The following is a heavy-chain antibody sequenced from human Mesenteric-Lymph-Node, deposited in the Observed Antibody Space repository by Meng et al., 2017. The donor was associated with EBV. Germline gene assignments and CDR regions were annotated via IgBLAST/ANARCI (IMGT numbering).Heavy chain of an antibody. CDR3: ARADSSGPWHFDY. D-gene: IGHD3-22*01. V-gene: IGHV4-4*02. CDR1: RGSNSSSNW. CDR2: IYHNGNT. Sequence: ESGPGWVKPSGPLSLPCSVSRGSNSSSNWWSWGRQPPGKGLEWIGEIYHNGNTNYNPSLKSRVTISVDKSKNQFSLKLNSVTAADTAVYYCARADSSGPWHFDYWGQGTLVTVSS. J-gene: IGHJ4*02.